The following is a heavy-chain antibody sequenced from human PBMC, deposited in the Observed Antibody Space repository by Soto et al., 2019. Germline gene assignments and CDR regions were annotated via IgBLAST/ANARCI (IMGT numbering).Heavy chain of an antibody. J-gene: IGHJ4*02. CDR2: IKSKTDGGTT. V-gene: IGHV3-15*07. Sequence: EVQLVESGGGLVKPGGSLRLSCAASGFTFSNAWMNWVRQAPGKGLEWVGRIKSKTDGGTTDYAAPVKGRFTISRDDSKNTPYLQMNSLKTEDTAVYYCTTEPVGATKFDYWGQGTLVTVSS. D-gene: IGHD1-26*01. CDR1: GFTFSNAW. CDR3: TTEPVGATKFDY.